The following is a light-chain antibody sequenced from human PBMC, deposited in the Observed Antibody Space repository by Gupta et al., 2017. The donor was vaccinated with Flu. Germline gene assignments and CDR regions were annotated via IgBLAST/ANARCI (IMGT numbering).Light chain of an antibody. Sequence: EIVLTQSPATLSLSPGERATLSCRASQSVSSYLAWYQQKPGQAPRLLIYDASNRAPGTPARFTGSGSGTDFTLTISSLEPEEFAVYYCQRRSNWPPFTFGPGTTLDIK. V-gene: IGKV3-11*01. CDR1: QSVSSY. CDR2: DAS. CDR3: QRRSNWPPFT. J-gene: IGKJ3*01.